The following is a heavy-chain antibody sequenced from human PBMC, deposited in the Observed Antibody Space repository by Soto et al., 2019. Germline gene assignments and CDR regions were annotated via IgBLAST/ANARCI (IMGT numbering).Heavy chain of an antibody. D-gene: IGHD3-10*01. CDR1: GFTFSSYG. J-gene: IGHJ6*02. CDR3: AKATPIWVGELLSPYYYYDGMDV. CDR2: ISYDGSNK. V-gene: IGHV3-30*18. Sequence: QAPLVESGGGVVQPGRSLRLSCAASGFTFSSYGMHWVRQAPGKGLEWVAVISYDGSNKYYADSVRGRFTISRDNSKNTLYLQMNSLRAEDSAVYYCAKATPIWVGELLSPYYYYDGMDVWGQGTTVTVSS.